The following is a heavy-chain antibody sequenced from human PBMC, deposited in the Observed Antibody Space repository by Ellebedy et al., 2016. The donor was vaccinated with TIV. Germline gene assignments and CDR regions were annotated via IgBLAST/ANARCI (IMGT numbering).Heavy chain of an antibody. V-gene: IGHV1-3*01. J-gene: IGHJ4*02. CDR1: GYTFSNYA. CDR3: MRGLGLAPPFTDY. CDR2: IDPRNGYT. Sequence: ASVKVSXXASGYTFSNYAIHWVRQAPGQRLEWMGRIDPRNGYTEYSRNFQGRVTIIWDTSTSTAYMELRSLRSGDTAVYYCMRGLGLAPPFTDYWGQGTLVTVSA. D-gene: IGHD3-3*02.